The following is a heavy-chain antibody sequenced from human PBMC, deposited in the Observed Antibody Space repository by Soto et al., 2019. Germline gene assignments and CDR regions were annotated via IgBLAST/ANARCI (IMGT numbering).Heavy chain of an antibody. V-gene: IGHV1-46*01. J-gene: IGHJ6*02. CDR3: ASEYSSSSRYGMDV. Sequence: APGQGLEWMGIINPSGGSTSYAQKFQGRVTMTRDTSTSTVYMELSSLRSEDTAVYYCASEYSSSSRYGMDVWGQGTTVTVSS. D-gene: IGHD6-6*01. CDR2: INPSGGST.